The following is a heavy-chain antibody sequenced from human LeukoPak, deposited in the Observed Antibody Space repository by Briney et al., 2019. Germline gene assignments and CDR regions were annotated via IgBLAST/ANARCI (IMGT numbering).Heavy chain of an antibody. CDR1: GIIFRSYG. CDR2: LRYDGSNE. D-gene: IGHD2-2*01. J-gene: IGHJ4*02. Sequence: GGSLRLSCAASGIIFRSYGMHWVRQAPGKGLEWVGFLRYDGSNEDYADSVKGRVTISRDNSKHTLYLQMNTLRAEDTAVYYCASEVGPGYCSSTSCYGGTDYWGQGTLVTVSS. CDR3: ASEVGPGYCSSTSCYGGTDY. V-gene: IGHV3-30*02.